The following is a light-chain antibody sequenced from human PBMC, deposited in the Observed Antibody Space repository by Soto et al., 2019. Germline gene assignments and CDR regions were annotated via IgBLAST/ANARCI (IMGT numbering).Light chain of an antibody. CDR1: QSIYKW. CDR2: AAS. Sequence: DIQLTQSPSSVSASIGERVTISCRASQSIYKWLVWYQQKPGKAPKLLIYAASSLQSGVPSRFSGSGYGTEFTLTISSLQPEDSATYYCQQADSFPLTFGGGTEVAI. J-gene: IGKJ4*01. CDR3: QQADSFPLT. V-gene: IGKV1-12*01.